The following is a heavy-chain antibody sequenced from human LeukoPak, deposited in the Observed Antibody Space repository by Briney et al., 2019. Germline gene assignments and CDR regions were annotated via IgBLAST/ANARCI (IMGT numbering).Heavy chain of an antibody. D-gene: IGHD5-12*01. CDR3: ARHGRLVEIHLFDP. CDR1: GGSIRSSTYY. CDR2: ISYSGST. J-gene: IGHJ5*02. Sequence: SETLSLTCTVSGGSIRSSTYYWGWIRQPPGKGLEWIGSISYSGSTYYNPSLKSRVTISVDTSKNQFSLKMSSVTAADTAVYYCARHGRLVEIHLFDPWGQGTLVTVSS. V-gene: IGHV4-39*01.